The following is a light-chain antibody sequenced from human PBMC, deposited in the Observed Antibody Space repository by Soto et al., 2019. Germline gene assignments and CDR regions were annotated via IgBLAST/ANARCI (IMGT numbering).Light chain of an antibody. V-gene: IGKV3-15*01. J-gene: IGKJ4*01. CDR1: QSVSSN. Sequence: EVGMTQSPATLSLSPGERAALCCRASQSVSSNLAWYQQKPGQTPRLLMYGASTRATGIPARFSGSGSGTEFTLTISSLQSEDFAVYYCQQYHKWPPFTFGGGTKVDIK. CDR2: GAS. CDR3: QQYHKWPPFT.